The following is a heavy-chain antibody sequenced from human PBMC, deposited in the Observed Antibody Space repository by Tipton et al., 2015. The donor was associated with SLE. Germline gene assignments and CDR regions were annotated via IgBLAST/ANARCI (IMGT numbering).Heavy chain of an antibody. V-gene: IGHV3-23*01. CDR2: ITDSGSDS. CDR1: GFTFSDYA. D-gene: IGHD2-2*01. Sequence: SLRLSCAASGFTFSDYAMGWVRQAPGKGLEWFSAITDSGSDSYYADSVKGRFTISRDNSKNTLHLQMNSLGGEDTAMYYCAKGSAAVRPYYFEYGGQGALVTVSS. CDR3: AKGSAAVRPYYFEY. J-gene: IGHJ4*02.